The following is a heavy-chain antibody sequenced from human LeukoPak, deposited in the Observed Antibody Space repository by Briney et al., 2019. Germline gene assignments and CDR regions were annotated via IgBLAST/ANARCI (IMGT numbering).Heavy chain of an antibody. CDR3: VRGNFGPAQWFDP. V-gene: IGHV3-9*01. D-gene: IGHD3/OR15-3a*01. CDR1: GFNFDDYA. Sequence: GRSLRLSCAASGFNFDDYAMHWVRQVPGKGLEWVSGISWNSGSTGYAGSVKGRFTMSRDNTKNSLYLQMNSLTPDDTALYYCVRGNFGPAQWFDPWGQGTLVTVSS. J-gene: IGHJ5*02. CDR2: ISWNSGST.